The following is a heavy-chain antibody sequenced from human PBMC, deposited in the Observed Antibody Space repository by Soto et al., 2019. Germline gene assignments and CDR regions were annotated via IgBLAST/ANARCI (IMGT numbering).Heavy chain of an antibody. CDR1: GGTFSSYA. Sequence: QVPLVQSGAEVKKPGSSVKVSCKASGGTFSSYAISWVRQAPGQGLEWMGGIIPIFGTANYEQKFQGRVTITADESTSTAYMELSSLRSEDTAVYYCARMSTLGLNWFDPWGQGTLVTVSS. CDR3: ARMSTLGLNWFDP. V-gene: IGHV1-69*12. J-gene: IGHJ5*02. CDR2: IIPIFGTA. D-gene: IGHD7-27*01.